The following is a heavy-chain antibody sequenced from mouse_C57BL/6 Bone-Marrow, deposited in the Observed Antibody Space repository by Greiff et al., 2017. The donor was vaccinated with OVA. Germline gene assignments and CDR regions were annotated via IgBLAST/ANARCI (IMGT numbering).Heavy chain of an antibody. V-gene: IGHV1-31*01. Sequence: EVQLQQSGPGLVKPGASVKISCKASGYSFTGFYMHWVKQSHGNILDWIGDIYPYNGVSSSNQKFKGKATLTVDKYSSPAYMGLRRLTSEDSAVYSCAIGTGFDYWGQGTTLTVSS. D-gene: IGHD3-3*01. CDR2: IYPYNGVS. CDR1: GYSFTGFY. J-gene: IGHJ2*01. CDR3: AIGTGFDY.